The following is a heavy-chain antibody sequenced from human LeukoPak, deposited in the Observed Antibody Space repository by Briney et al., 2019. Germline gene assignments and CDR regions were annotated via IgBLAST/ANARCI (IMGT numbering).Heavy chain of an antibody. V-gene: IGHV3-23*01. CDR1: GFTFSSYA. J-gene: IGHJ4*02. CDR3: ARGSSSSSYSPFDY. D-gene: IGHD2-15*01. CDR2: IGDGGNT. Sequence: GGSLRLSCAVSGFTFSSYAMGWVRQAPGKGLEWVSVIGDGGNTYYADSVRGRFTISRDNSKNTLFLQMNSVRVEDTAVYYCARGSSSSSYSPFDYWGQGTLVTVSS.